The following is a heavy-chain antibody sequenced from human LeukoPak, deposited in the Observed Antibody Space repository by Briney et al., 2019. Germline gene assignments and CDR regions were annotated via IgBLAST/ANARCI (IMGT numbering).Heavy chain of an antibody. D-gene: IGHD6-6*01. J-gene: IGHJ4*02. CDR3: ARGLSRRSSSFGDY. Sequence: GSLRLSCAASGFTFSSYGMSWIRQPPGKGLEWIGEINHSGSTNYNPSLKSRVTISVDTSKNQFSLKLSSVTAADTAVYYCARGLSRRSSSFGDYWGQGTLVTVSS. CDR2: INHSGST. V-gene: IGHV4-34*01. CDR1: GFTFSSYG.